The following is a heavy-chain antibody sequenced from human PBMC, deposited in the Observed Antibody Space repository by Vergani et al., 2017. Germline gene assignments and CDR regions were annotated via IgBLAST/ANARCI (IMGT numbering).Heavy chain of an antibody. J-gene: IGHJ4*02. Sequence: QVQLQESGPGVVKPSQTLSLTCTVSGVSINDSDSYWTWIRQSPGKGLEWIGYIYHSGSPFYNPSLKSRFTISIDTSRNQFSLKLSSVTAADTAVYYCASAYSSSWYPYWSQGTLVTVSS. V-gene: IGHV4-30-4*08. CDR2: IYHSGSP. D-gene: IGHD6-13*01. CDR3: ASAYSSSWYPY. CDR1: GVSINDSDSY.